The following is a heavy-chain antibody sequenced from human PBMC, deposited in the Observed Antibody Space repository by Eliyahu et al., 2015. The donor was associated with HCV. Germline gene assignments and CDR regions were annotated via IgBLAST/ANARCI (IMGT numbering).Heavy chain of an antibody. CDR2: ISWDGGST. V-gene: IGHV3-43*01. CDR1: GFTFDXYT. CDR3: AKALGVATIFRPLDY. Sequence: EVQLVESGGVVVQPGGSLRXSCAASGFTFDXYTMHWVRQAPGKGLEWVSLISWDGGSTYYADSVKGRFTISRDNSKNSLYLQMNSLRTEDTALYYCAKALGVATIFRPLDYWGQGTLVTVSS. J-gene: IGHJ4*02. D-gene: IGHD5-12*01.